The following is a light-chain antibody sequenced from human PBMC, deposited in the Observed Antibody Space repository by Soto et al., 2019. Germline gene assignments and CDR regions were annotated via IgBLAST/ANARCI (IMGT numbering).Light chain of an antibody. CDR1: QSVSSW. J-gene: IGKJ2*01. V-gene: IGKV1-5*01. CDR2: DAS. CDR3: QQYNNWLYT. Sequence: DIQMTQSPSTLSASVGDRVTLTCRASQSVSSWLAWYQQKPGKAPKLLIYDASTLETGVPSRFSGSGSQTEFTLTITSLQPDDFAVYYCQQYNNWLYTFGQGTKLEIK.